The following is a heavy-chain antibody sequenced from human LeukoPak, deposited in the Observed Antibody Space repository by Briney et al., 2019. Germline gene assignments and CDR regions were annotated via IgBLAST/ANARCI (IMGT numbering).Heavy chain of an antibody. V-gene: IGHV4-59*01. CDR2: IYYSGST. Sequence: SETLSLTCTVSGGSISSYYWSWIRQPPGKGLEWIGYIYYSGSTNYNPSLKSRVTISVDTSKNQFSLKLSSVTAADTAVYYCAREVNDYVWGSYSSDAFDIWGQGTMVTVSS. J-gene: IGHJ3*02. CDR1: GGSISSYY. D-gene: IGHD3-16*02. CDR3: AREVNDYVWGSYSSDAFDI.